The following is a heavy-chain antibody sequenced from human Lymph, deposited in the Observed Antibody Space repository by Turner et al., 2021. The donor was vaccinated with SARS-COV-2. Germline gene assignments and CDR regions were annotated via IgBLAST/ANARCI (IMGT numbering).Heavy chain of an antibody. CDR2: IKTKTDGGTT. CDR3: TTHSAPDY. V-gene: IGHV3-15*01. D-gene: IGHD6-13*01. J-gene: IGHJ4*02. Sequence: EVQLVESGGGLVKPGESLRLSCAASGFTFSNACMTWVRQDPGKGLEWVGRIKTKTDGGTTDYAATVKGRFTISRDDSKNTLYLQMNSLKTEDTAVYYCTTHSAPDYWGQGTLVTVSS. CDR1: GFTFSNAC.